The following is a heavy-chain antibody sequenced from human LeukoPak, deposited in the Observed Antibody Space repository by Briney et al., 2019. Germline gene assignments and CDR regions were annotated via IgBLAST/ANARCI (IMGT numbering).Heavy chain of an antibody. D-gene: IGHD1-26*01. V-gene: IGHV3-21*04. CDR1: GFTFSTYN. Sequence: GGSLRLSCAASGFTFSTYNMNWVRQAPGKGLEWVSSITSSSSYIYYADSVKGRFTISRDNAKSSLYLQMNSLRAEDTAVYYCARDLREHGVFDIWGQGTMVTVSS. CDR2: ITSSSSYI. CDR3: ARDLREHGVFDI. J-gene: IGHJ3*02.